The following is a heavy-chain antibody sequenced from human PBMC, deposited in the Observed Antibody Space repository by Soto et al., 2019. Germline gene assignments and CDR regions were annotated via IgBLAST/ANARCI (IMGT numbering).Heavy chain of an antibody. J-gene: IGHJ3*02. Sequence: QVQLQESGPGLVKPSETLSLTCTVSGGSISRYFWSWIRQSPGKGLEWIIHIYSSGTINYNPSLKGRVTISLDTSKNQFSLKLRSVTAADTALYYCATDYGDYVGAFDIWGQGTMVTVSS. CDR1: GGSISRYF. D-gene: IGHD4-17*01. CDR3: ATDYGDYVGAFDI. CDR2: IYSSGTI. V-gene: IGHV4-59*01.